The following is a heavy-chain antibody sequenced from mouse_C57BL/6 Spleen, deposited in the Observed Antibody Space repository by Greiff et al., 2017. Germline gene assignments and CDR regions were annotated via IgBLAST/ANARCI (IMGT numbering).Heavy chain of an antibody. J-gene: IGHJ4*01. V-gene: IGHV1-54*01. Sequence: VQLQQSGAELVRPGTSVKVSCKASGYAFTNYLIEWVKQRPGQGLEWIGVINPGSGGTNYNERFKGKATLTADKSSSTAYMQLSSLTSEDSAVYLCAREGTTVVASYYAMDYWGQGTSVTVSS. CDR3: AREGTTVVASYYAMDY. D-gene: IGHD1-1*01. CDR2: INPGSGGT. CDR1: GYAFTNYL.